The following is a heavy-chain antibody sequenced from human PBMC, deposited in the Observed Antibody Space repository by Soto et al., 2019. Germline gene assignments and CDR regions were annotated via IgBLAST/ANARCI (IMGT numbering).Heavy chain of an antibody. D-gene: IGHD3-3*01. J-gene: IGHJ3*02. V-gene: IGHV5-51*01. CDR1: DYTFTAYC. Sequence: PGESLKISCEGFDYTFTAYCIGWVRQTPGKGLEWVGVINHHDSGFNNTPPFEGQVTISADRSVTTHFLQWRSLKASDTAMYYCARPDSTQDVWYHTYDIWGQGTMVTVSS. CDR2: INHHDSGF. CDR3: ARPDSTQDVWYHTYDI.